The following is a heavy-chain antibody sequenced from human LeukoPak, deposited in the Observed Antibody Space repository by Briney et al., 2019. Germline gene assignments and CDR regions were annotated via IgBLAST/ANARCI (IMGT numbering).Heavy chain of an antibody. CDR3: ARLSNDGSGYRPDY. J-gene: IGHJ4*02. V-gene: IGHV4-59*08. D-gene: IGHD3-22*01. CDR1: GGSISGYF. Sequence: SETLSLTCTVSGGSISGYFWYWIRQPPGKGLEWIRHIFYTGATNYNPSFKSRVTMSLDTSKNQFSMKLNSVTAADTAVYYCARLSNDGSGYRPDYWGQGTLVAVSS. CDR2: IFYTGAT.